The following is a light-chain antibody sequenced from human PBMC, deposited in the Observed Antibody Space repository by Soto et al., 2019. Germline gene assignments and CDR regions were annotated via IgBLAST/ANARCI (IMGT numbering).Light chain of an antibody. Sequence: IVLTQSPGTLSLSPGESATLSCRASQGIXSYLGWYQPKPGQAPRILXDCASSKATGSPDRLSGSGSGTDFTLTISRLEPEDFAVYYFQQYGSSPRTFGGGTKVDI. CDR1: QGIXSY. V-gene: IGKV3-20*01. J-gene: IGKJ4*01. CDR2: CAS. CDR3: QQYGSSPRT.